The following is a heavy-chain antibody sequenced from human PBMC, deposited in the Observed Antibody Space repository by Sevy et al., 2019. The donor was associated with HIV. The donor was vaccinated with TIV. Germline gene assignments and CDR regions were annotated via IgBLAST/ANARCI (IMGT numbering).Heavy chain of an antibody. CDR1: GGSFSGYY. CDR2: INHSGST. Sequence: SETLSLTCAVYGGSFSGYYWSWIRQPPGKGLEWIGEINHSGSTNYNPSLKSRVTISVDTSKNQFTLKLSSVTAAGTAVYFCARWGAGKYYFDYWGQGTVVTVSS. J-gene: IGHJ4*02. CDR3: ARWGAGKYYFDY. D-gene: IGHD3-16*01. V-gene: IGHV4-34*01.